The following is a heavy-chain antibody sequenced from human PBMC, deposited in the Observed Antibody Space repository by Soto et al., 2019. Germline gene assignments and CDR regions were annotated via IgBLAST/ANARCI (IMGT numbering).Heavy chain of an antibody. Sequence: QVQLQESGPGLVKPSQTLSLTCTVSGGSISTGGYYWSWIRQHPGRGLEWIGYIYHSGMTFSNPSHPSRVAISIDTSKNKFSLKLRSVTAADTAVYYGATVRWELHDAFDIWGQGTMVSVSS. V-gene: IGHV4-31*03. CDR3: ATVRWELHDAFDI. CDR1: GGSISTGGYY. J-gene: IGHJ3*02. CDR2: IYHSGMT. D-gene: IGHD1-26*01.